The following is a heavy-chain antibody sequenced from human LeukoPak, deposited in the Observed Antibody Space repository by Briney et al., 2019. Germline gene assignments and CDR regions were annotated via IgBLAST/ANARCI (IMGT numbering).Heavy chain of an antibody. CDR1: GYTFTSYY. Sequence: ASVKVSCKASGYTFTSYYMHWVRQAPGQGLEWMGIINPSGGSTSYAQKFQGRVTMTRDTSTSTVYMELSSLRSEDTAVYYCARGYYGSGSYYTQFVPWGQGTLVTVSS. CDR2: INPSGGST. CDR3: ARGYYGSGSYYTQFVP. V-gene: IGHV1-46*01. J-gene: IGHJ5*02. D-gene: IGHD3-10*01.